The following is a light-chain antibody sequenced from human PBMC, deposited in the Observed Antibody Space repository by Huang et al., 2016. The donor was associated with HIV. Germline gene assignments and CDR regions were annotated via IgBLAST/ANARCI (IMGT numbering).Light chain of an antibody. CDR1: QSIDSY. Sequence: DIQMTQSPSTLSASVGDRVTITCRASQSIDSYLAWYQQKPGKAPKLLIYDASSLDSGGPSRFVGSGSGTEFTLTSSSLQPDNFATYYCQQYHSYPGTFGQGTKVEIK. V-gene: IGKV1-5*01. CDR2: DAS. CDR3: QQYHSYPGT. J-gene: IGKJ1*01.